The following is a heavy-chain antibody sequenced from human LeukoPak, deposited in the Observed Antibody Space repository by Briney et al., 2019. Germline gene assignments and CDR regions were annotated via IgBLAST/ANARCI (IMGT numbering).Heavy chain of an antibody. CDR2: IIPIFGTA. Sequence: ASVKVSCKASGGTFSSYAISWVRQAPGQGLEWMGGIIPIFGTANYAQKFQGRVTITADESTSTAYMELSSLRSEDTAVYYCARDGYYDSSGYYSVGPFDYWGQGTLVTVSS. V-gene: IGHV1-69*13. CDR1: GGTFSSYA. D-gene: IGHD3-22*01. J-gene: IGHJ4*02. CDR3: ARDGYYDSSGYYSVGPFDY.